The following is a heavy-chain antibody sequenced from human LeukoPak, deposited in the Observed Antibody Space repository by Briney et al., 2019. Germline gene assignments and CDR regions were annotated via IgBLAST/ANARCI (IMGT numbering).Heavy chain of an antibody. CDR3: ARHLNNCGDDCYIFDY. Sequence: SETLSLTCSVSGGSIRSYYWNWIRQPPGKGLEWIGYIYYSGSTNYNPSLKSRVTISVDTSKNQFSLRVSSVTAADTAVYYCARHLNNCGDDCYIFDYWGQGTLVTVSS. CDR2: IYYSGST. J-gene: IGHJ4*02. CDR1: GGSIRSYY. V-gene: IGHV4-59*08. D-gene: IGHD2-21*01.